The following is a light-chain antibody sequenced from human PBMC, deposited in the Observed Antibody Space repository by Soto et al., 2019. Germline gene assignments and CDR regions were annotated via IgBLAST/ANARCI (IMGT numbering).Light chain of an antibody. V-gene: IGLV1-40*01. J-gene: IGLJ2*01. CDR2: ADS. CDR1: SSNIGAGYD. Sequence: QSVLTQPPSVCGAPGHRVTISCSGSSSNIGAGYDVHWYQQFPGTAPKLLIYADSNRPSGVPDRFSGSKSGTSASLAITGVQAEDEADYYCQSYDSSLRGVFGGGTKLTVL. CDR3: QSYDSSLRGV.